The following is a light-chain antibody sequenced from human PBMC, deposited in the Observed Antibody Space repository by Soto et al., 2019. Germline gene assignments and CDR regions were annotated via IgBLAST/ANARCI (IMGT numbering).Light chain of an antibody. CDR3: QQYEAGVT. Sequence: IVKTQTPATRPVSPGGRATLSCRASQSVSSDLAWYQHKPGQAPRLLIYGASTRATGIPARFSGRGSGTDFTLAISRLVPEDVAVYYCQQYEAGVTFGQGTKVDIK. J-gene: IGKJ1*01. CDR2: GAS. CDR1: QSVSSD. V-gene: IGKV3-15*01.